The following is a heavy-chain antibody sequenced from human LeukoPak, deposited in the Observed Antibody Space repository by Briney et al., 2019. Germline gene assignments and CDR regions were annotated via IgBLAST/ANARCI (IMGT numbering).Heavy chain of an antibody. CDR3: ARKAPKKGWFDP. V-gene: IGHV4-4*09. CDR2: THPSGNT. J-gene: IGHJ5*02. CDR1: GGSNNSYY. Sequence: SETLSLSCTVSGGSNNSYYWSWIRQPPGKGLEWIGYTHPSGNTNYSPSLKSRVTISMDMSRNQFSLKLSSVTAADTAVYYCARKAPKKGWFDPWGQGTLVTVSS.